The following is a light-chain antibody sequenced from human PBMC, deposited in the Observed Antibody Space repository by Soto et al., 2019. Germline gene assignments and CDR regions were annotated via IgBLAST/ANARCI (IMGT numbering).Light chain of an antibody. CDR1: QSFSNNY. J-gene: IGKJ1*01. Sequence: EIVLTQSPGTLSLPPGERATLSCRASQSFSNNYLAWYQQKPGQAPRLLIYGASNRATGIPDRFSGSGSGTDFTLTISRLEPEDFAVYYCQQYGSSGTFGQGTTVDIK. CDR2: GAS. CDR3: QQYGSSGT. V-gene: IGKV3-20*01.